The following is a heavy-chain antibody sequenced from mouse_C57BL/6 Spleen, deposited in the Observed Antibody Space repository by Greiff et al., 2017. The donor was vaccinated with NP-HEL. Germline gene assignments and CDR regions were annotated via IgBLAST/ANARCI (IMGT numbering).Heavy chain of an antibody. D-gene: IGHD3-2*02. J-gene: IGHJ4*01. Sequence: EVQLVESGGGLVQPGGSLSLSCAASGFTFTDYYMSWVRQPPGKALEWLGFIRHKANGYTTEYSASVKGRFTISRDNSQSILYLQMNALRAEDSATYYCARYDSSGYVTAMDYWGQGTSVTVSS. CDR3: ARYDSSGYVTAMDY. CDR1: GFTFTDYY. CDR2: IRHKANGYTT. V-gene: IGHV7-3*01.